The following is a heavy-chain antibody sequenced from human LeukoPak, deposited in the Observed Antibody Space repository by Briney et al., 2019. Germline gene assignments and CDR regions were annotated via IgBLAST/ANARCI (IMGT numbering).Heavy chain of an antibody. D-gene: IGHD3-10*01. CDR3: ARPLRVTMIRGAAFRASSDFDP. CDR2: INPNTGGT. V-gene: IGHV1-2*02. CDR1: GYTFSGYY. Sequence: ASVKVSCKASGYTFSGYYIHWVRQAPGQGLEWMGWINPNTGGTKYAQRFQDRVTMTRDTSITTAYMEVSRLRYDDTAVYYCARPLRVTMIRGAAFRASSDFDPWGQGTLVTVSS. J-gene: IGHJ5*02.